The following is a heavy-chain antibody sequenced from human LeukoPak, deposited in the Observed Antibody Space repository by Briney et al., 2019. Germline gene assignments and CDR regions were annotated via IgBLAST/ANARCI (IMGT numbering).Heavy chain of an antibody. CDR1: GYTFTSYA. CDR2: INTNTGNP. J-gene: IGHJ4*02. D-gene: IGHD4-17*01. CDR3: AREKTKTTVTTFYY. Sequence: ASVKVSCKASGYTFTSYAMNWVRQAPGQGLEWMGWINTNTGNPTYAQGFTGRFVFSLDTSVSTAYLQISSLKAEDTAVCYCAREKTKTTVTTFYYWGQGTLVTVSS. V-gene: IGHV7-4-1*02.